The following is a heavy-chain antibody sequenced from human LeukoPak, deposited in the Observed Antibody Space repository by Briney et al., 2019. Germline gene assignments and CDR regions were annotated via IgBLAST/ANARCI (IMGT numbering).Heavy chain of an antibody. Sequence: PGGSLRLSCAASGFTFSSYGMHWVHQAPGKGLEWVAFIRYDGSNKYYADSVKGRFTISRDNSKNTLYLQMNSLRAEDTAVYYCAKDPPPTSHGDPAIDYWGQGTLVTVSS. CDR1: GFTFSSYG. CDR2: IRYDGSNK. CDR3: AKDPPPTSHGDPAIDY. D-gene: IGHD4-17*01. J-gene: IGHJ4*02. V-gene: IGHV3-30*02.